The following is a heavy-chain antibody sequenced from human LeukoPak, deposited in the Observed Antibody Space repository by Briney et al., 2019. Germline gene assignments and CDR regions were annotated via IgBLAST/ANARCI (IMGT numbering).Heavy chain of an antibody. CDR2: IYYSGST. J-gene: IGHJ3*02. D-gene: IGHD5-24*01. CDR3: ARVGGMLTINNEAFDI. Sequence: SETLSLTCTVSGGSISSYYWSWIRQPPGKGLEWIGYIYYSGSTNYNPSLKSRVTISVDTSKNQFSLKLTSVPAADTAIYYCARVGGMLTINNEAFDIWGQGTVVTVS. V-gene: IGHV4-59*01. CDR1: GGSISSYY.